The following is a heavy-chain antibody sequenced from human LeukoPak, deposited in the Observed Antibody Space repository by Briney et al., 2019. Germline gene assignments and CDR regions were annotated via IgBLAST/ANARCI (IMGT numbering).Heavy chain of an antibody. J-gene: IGHJ3*02. D-gene: IGHD3-3*01. CDR1: GFTFSIYG. CDR2: ISSSSSYI. V-gene: IGHV3-21*01. Sequence: TGGSLRLSCAASGFTFSIYGMNWVRQALGKGLEWVSSISSSSSYIYYADSLKGRFTVSRDNAKNSLFLQMHSLRAEDTAVYYCARDRNTRITIFGVVLDAFDIWGQGTMVTVSS. CDR3: ARDRNTRITIFGVVLDAFDI.